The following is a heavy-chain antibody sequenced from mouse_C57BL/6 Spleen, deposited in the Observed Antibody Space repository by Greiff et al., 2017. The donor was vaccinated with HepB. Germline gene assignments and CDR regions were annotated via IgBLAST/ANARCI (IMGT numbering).Heavy chain of an antibody. CDR3: TGYGWLLGYFDY. Sequence: VQLQQSGAELVRPGASVTLSCKASGYTFTDYEMHWVKQTPVHGLEWIGAIDPDTGGTAYNQKFKGKAILTADKSSSTAYMELRSLTSEDSAVYYCTGYGWLLGYFDYWGQGTTLTVSS. J-gene: IGHJ2*01. CDR2: IDPDTGGT. CDR1: GYTFTDYE. V-gene: IGHV1-15*01. D-gene: IGHD2-3*01.